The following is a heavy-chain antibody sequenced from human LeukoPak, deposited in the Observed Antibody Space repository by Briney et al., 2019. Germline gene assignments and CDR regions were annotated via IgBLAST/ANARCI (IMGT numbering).Heavy chain of an antibody. CDR2: MNPNSGNT. V-gene: IGHV1-8*01. CDR1: GYTFTSYD. J-gene: IGHJ6*02. D-gene: IGHD4-17*01. CDR3: ARDTDYYYGMDV. Sequence: ASVKVSCKASGYTFTSYDINWVRQATGQGLEWMGWMNPNSGNTGYAQKFQGRVTITADESTSTAYMELSSLRSEDTAVYYCARDTDYYYGMDVWGQGITVTVSS.